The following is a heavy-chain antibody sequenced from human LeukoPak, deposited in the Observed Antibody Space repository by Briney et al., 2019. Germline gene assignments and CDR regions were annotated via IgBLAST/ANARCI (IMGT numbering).Heavy chain of an antibody. CDR3: ARDITLYVDY. J-gene: IGHJ4*02. Sequence: GGSLRLSCAASGFTFSSYAMSWVRQAPGKGLEWVSAISGSGGSTYYADSVKGRFTISRDNAKNSLYLQMNSLRAEDTAVYYCARDITLYVDYWGQGTLVTVSS. V-gene: IGHV3-23*01. CDR2: ISGSGGST. D-gene: IGHD3-10*01. CDR1: GFTFSSYA.